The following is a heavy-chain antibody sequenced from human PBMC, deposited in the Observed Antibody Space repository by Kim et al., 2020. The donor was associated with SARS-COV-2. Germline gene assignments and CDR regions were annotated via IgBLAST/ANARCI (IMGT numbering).Heavy chain of an antibody. CDR3: ARDILMAAAGTGGGDWFDP. J-gene: IGHJ5*02. D-gene: IGHD6-13*01. V-gene: IGHV7-4-1*02. CDR2: INTNTGNP. CDR1: GYTFTSYA. Sequence: ASVKVSCKASGYTFTSYAMNWVRQAPGQGLEWMGWINTNTGNPTYAQSFTGRFVFSLDTSVSTAYLQISSLKAEDTAVYYCARDILMAAAGTGGGDWFDPWGQGTLVTVSS.